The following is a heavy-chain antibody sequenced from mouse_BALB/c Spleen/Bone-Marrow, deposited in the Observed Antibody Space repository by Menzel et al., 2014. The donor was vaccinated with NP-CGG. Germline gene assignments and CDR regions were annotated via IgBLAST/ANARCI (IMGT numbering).Heavy chain of an antibody. D-gene: IGHD1-1*02. CDR1: GFKFKDTH. CDR3: SRDCGGTAWFAY. J-gene: IGHJ3*01. V-gene: IGHV14-3*02. Sequence: VQLQQSGAELVKPGAPVKLSCTASGFKFKDTHMHWVKQRPEQGLEWIGRIDPASGDTKYDPKFQGKAAITGDTSSNTAYLQLSSLTSEDTAVYYCSRDCGGTAWFAYWGQGTLVTVSA. CDR2: IDPASGDT.